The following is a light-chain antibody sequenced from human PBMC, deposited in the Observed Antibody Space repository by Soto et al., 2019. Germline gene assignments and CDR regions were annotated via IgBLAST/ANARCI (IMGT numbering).Light chain of an antibody. CDR3: QQYNNRTLT. CDR1: QSVSYN. Sequence: IVFTHSPGTRTLSQAERTTLSCRASQSVSYNLARYQQKPGQAPRLXIDCXSTSATGSPASLSGSGSGTEFTRPISSLQSEDCARYYLQQYNNRTLTFGQGTKVDI. V-gene: IGKV3-15*01. J-gene: IGKJ1*01. CDR2: CXS.